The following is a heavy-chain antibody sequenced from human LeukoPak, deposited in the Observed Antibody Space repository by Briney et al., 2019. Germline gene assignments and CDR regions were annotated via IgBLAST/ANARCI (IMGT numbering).Heavy chain of an antibody. D-gene: IGHD6-19*01. Sequence: PGGSMRLSCAASGFTFSSYAMTWVRQAPGKRMEWDSSISGSGGATYSADSVKGRFTVSRANSKNTLYLQMNSLRAEDTAVYYCAKDDHGGSGWRDYFDFWGEGTVVTVSS. V-gene: IGHV3-23*01. CDR1: GFTFSSYA. CDR3: AKDDHGGSGWRDYFDF. CDR2: ISGSGGAT. J-gene: IGHJ4*02.